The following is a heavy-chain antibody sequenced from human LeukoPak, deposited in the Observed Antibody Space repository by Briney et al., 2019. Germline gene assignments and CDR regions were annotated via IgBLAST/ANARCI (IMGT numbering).Heavy chain of an antibody. D-gene: IGHD1-1*01. CDR1: GYTFTKYY. Sequence: ASVKVSCKASGYTFTKYYIHWVRQAPGQGLEWMGVINPSGGGTNYAQMFQGRVTMTRDTSTSTAYMELRSLRSDDTAVYYCARFGTTGTTGGSWGAFDIWGQGTMVTVSS. CDR3: ARFGTTGTTGGSWGAFDI. J-gene: IGHJ3*02. CDR2: INPSGGGT. V-gene: IGHV1-46*01.